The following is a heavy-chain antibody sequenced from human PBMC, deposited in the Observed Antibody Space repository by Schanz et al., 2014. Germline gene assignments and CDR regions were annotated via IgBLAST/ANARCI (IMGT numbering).Heavy chain of an antibody. J-gene: IGHJ6*02. V-gene: IGHV4-39*01. CDR1: GGSISSSSYY. CDR3: ARHSGYYYYYGMDV. Sequence: QLQLQESGPGLVKPSETLSLTCTVSGGSISSSSYYWGWIRQPPGKGLEWIGSIYYSGSTYYNPSLKSRVPIPVDPPKTQFPRKRRSVTAADTAVYYCARHSGYYYYYGMDVWGQGTTVTVSS. CDR2: IYYSGST.